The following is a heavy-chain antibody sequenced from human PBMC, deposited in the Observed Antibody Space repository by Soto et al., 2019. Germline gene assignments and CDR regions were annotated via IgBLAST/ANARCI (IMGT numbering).Heavy chain of an antibody. CDR1: GFTFSSYA. CDR2: ISGSGGST. V-gene: IGHV3-23*01. CDR3: AKDLGDFWSGYYTVAAFDI. J-gene: IGHJ3*02. D-gene: IGHD3-3*01. Sequence: EVQLLESGGGLVQPGGSLRLSCAASGFTFSSYAMSWVRQAPGKGLEWVSAISGSGGSTYYADSVKGRFTISRDNSKNTLYLQMISLRAEDTAVYYCAKDLGDFWSGYYTVAAFDIWGQGTMVTVSS.